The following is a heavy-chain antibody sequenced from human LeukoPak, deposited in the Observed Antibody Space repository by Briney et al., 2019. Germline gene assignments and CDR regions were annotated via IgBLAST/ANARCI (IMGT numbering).Heavy chain of an antibody. CDR1: GFTFSSYA. J-gene: IGHJ3*02. D-gene: IGHD2-15*01. CDR3: ATDIVVVVAIDAFDI. Sequence: GGSLRLSCAASGFTFSSYAMSWVRQAPGKGLEWVSTISGSGGTTHYADSVKGRFTISRDNSKNTLYLQMNSLRAEDTAVYYCATDIVVVVAIDAFDIWGQGTMVTVSS. V-gene: IGHV3-23*01. CDR2: ISGSGGTT.